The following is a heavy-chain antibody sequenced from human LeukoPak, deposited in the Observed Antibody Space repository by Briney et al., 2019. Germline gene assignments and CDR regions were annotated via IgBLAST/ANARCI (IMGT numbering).Heavy chain of an antibody. D-gene: IGHD6-19*01. CDR1: GYNFTSYW. Sequence: GESLQISCKGSGYNFTSYWIAWVRQIPGKGLEWMGIIYPGDSDTRYSPSFQGQVTISADKSISTAYLQWSSPKASDTAMYYCARSEQWPKYFQHWGQGTLVTVSS. CDR2: IYPGDSDT. J-gene: IGHJ1*01. V-gene: IGHV5-51*01. CDR3: ARSEQWPKYFQH.